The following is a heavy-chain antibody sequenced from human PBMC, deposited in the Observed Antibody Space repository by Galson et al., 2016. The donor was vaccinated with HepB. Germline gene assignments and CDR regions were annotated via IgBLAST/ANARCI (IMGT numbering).Heavy chain of an antibody. CDR3: AKDPALAADYYFDY. CDR1: GFPFSSYA. D-gene: IGHD6-13*01. CDR2: IAHDGRDK. J-gene: IGHJ4*02. V-gene: IGHV3-30*18. Sequence: SLRLSCAASGFPFSSYAMHWVRQTPGKGLEWVAVIAHDGRDKKYADSVKGRFTISRDNPKNTLYLQMNSLRAEDTAVYFCAKDPALAADYYFDYWGLGTLVTVSS.